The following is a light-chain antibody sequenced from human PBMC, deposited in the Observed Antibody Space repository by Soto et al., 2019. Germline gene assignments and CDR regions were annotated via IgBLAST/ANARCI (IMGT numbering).Light chain of an antibody. CDR2: DAS. V-gene: IGKV3-11*01. J-gene: IGKJ3*01. Sequence: EIVLTQSPDTLSLSPGERATLSCRASQSVRSSLAWYQQKPGQAPRLLIYDASNRATGIPARFSGSGSGTAFTLTISRVEPEDFAVYYGQQRSNWPPEVTFGPGTKVDIK. CDR1: QSVRSS. CDR3: QQRSNWPPEVT.